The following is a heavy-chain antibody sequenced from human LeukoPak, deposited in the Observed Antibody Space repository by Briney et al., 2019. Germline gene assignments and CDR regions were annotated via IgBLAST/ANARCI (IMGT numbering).Heavy chain of an antibody. CDR3: ARSSILEWLPYYYFYMVV. Sequence: GGSLRLSCAVSGFTFSSYRMNWVRQAPGKGLEWVSSISSSSSNIYYADSVKGRFTISRDNAKNTLYMQMNRLRAEDTAVYYCARSSILEWLPYYYFYMVVWGEGPTLTVSS. V-gene: IGHV3-21*01. J-gene: IGHJ6*03. CDR1: GFTFSSYR. CDR2: ISSSSSNI. D-gene: IGHD3-3*01.